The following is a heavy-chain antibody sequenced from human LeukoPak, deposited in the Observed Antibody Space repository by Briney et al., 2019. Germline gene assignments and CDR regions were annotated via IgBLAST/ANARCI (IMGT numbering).Heavy chain of an antibody. D-gene: IGHD1-26*01. Sequence: GGSLRLSCAASGFTFSSYSMTWVRQAPGKGLEWVSSISSSSSYIYYADSVKGRFTISRDNAKNSLYLQMNSLRAEDTAVYYCARVVSGSYFDYWGQGTLVTVSS. J-gene: IGHJ4*02. CDR2: ISSSSSYI. V-gene: IGHV3-21*01. CDR1: GFTFSSYS. CDR3: ARVVSGSYFDY.